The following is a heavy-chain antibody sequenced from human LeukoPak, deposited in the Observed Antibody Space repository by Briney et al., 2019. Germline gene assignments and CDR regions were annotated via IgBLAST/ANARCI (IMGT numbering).Heavy chain of an antibody. J-gene: IGHJ4*02. Sequence: PSETLSLTCSVSGDSMNGYYWIWIRQTAGKGLEWIGRLFTGGNAECNPSLKSRVTMSVETSKSQFSLKLTSVTAADTAIYYCARGLRWDSGNDWGPERWGQGVLVTVSS. CDR1: GDSMNGYY. D-gene: IGHD5-12*01. CDR2: LFTGGNA. CDR3: ARGLRWDSGNDWGPER. V-gene: IGHV4-4*07.